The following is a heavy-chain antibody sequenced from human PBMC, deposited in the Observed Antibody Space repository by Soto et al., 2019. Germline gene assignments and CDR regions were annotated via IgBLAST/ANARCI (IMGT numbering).Heavy chain of an antibody. CDR1: GFSLNTSGVG. D-gene: IGHD3-3*01. V-gene: IGHV2-5*02. Sequence: QITLNESGPTVVKPTETLTLTCTFSGFSLNTSGVGVGWVRQSPGKAPEWLAFIYWDDDKRYSTSLKSRLTITKDTSKNQVVLTMANVDPADTATYYCAHRVLRAVFGLVTTTAIYFDFWGQGTPVVVSS. CDR2: IYWDDDK. CDR3: AHRVLRAVFGLVTTTAIYFDF. J-gene: IGHJ4*02.